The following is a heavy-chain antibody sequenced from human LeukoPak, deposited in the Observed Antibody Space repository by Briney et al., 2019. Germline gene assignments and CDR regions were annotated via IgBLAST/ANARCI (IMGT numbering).Heavy chain of an antibody. CDR3: ARKGITSDYYYYYMDV. V-gene: IGHV1-18*01. CDR1: GYTFSSYD. Sequence: GASVKVSCKASGYTFSSYDISWVRQAPGQGLEWMGWISANNGNTKYAQNLQGRVTMTTDTSTSTAYMELRSLRSDDTAVYYCARKGITSDYYYYYMDVWGKGTTVTVSS. J-gene: IGHJ6*03. D-gene: IGHD3-16*01. CDR2: ISANNGNT.